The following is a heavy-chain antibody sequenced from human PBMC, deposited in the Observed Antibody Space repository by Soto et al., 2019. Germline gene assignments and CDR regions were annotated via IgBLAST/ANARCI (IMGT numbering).Heavy chain of an antibody. CDR2: IIPIFGTA. D-gene: IGHD3-10*01. CDR3: ARDLLVRGRSSRFDY. V-gene: IGHV1-69*06. Sequence: QVQLVQSGAEVKKPGSSVKVSCKASGGTFSSYAISWVRQAPGQGLEWLGGIIPIFGTANSAQKFQGRVTITADKSTSTAYMELSSLRFEDTAVYYCARDLLVRGRSSRFDYWGQGTLVTVSS. CDR1: GGTFSSYA. J-gene: IGHJ4*02.